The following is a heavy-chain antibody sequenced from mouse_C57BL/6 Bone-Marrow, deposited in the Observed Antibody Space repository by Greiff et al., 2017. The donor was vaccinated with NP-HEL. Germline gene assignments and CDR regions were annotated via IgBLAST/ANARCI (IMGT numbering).Heavy chain of an antibody. J-gene: IGHJ4*01. V-gene: IGHV7-3*01. CDR3: ARYGPTGDGGYAMDY. Sequence: DVQLVESGGGLVQPGGSLSLSCAASGFTFTDYYMSWVRQPPGKALEWLGFIRNKANGYTTEYSASVKGRFTIYRDNSQSILYLQMNALRAEDSATYYCARYGPTGDGGYAMDYWGQGTSVTVSS. D-gene: IGHD3-3*01. CDR1: GFTFTDYY. CDR2: IRNKANGYTT.